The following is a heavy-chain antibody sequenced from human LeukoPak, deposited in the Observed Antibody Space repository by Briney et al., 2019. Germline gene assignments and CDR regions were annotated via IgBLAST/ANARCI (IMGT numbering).Heavy chain of an antibody. CDR3: AREIHNLGYCSSTGCYHDY. CDR2: IYTSGST. CDR1: GGSISSYF. J-gene: IGHJ4*02. V-gene: IGHV4-4*07. Sequence: PSETLSLTCTVSGGSISSYFWSWIRQPAGKGLEWIGRIYTSGSTNHNHSLKSRVTMSVDTSTNQFSLKLSSVTAADTAVYYCAREIHNLGYCSSTGCYHDYWGQGTLVTVSS. D-gene: IGHD2-2*03.